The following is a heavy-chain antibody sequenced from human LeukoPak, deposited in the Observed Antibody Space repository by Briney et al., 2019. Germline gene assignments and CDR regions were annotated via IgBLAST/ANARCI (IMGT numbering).Heavy chain of an antibody. CDR3: ARYSSGRPPFDY. Sequence: ASVKVSCKASGYTFTAYYIHWVRQAPGQGLEWIGWINCNNGGTNYAQNFQGRVTMTRDTSISTAYMELNSLISDDTAVYYCARYSSGRPPFDYWGQGTLVAVSS. V-gene: IGHV1-2*02. CDR1: GYTFTAYY. J-gene: IGHJ4*02. D-gene: IGHD3-22*01. CDR2: INCNNGGT.